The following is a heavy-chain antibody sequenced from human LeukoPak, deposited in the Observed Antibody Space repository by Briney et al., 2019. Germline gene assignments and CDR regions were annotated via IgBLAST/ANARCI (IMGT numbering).Heavy chain of an antibody. CDR2: IIPIFGTA. CDR1: GGTFSSYA. D-gene: IGHD6-19*01. Sequence: SVKVSCEASGGTFSSYAISWVRQAPGQGLEWMGGIIPIFGTANYAQKFQGRVTITADESTSTAYMELSSLRSEDTAVYYCARSLQASKAVAAHYGMDVWGQGTTVTVSS. V-gene: IGHV1-69*13. CDR3: ARSLQASKAVAAHYGMDV. J-gene: IGHJ6*02.